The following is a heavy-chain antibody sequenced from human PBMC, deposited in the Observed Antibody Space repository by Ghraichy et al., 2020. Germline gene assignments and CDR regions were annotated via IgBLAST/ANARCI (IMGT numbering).Heavy chain of an antibody. CDR3: ARDKWGSDDYIWGSYHYTVFEI. V-gene: IGHV1-18*04. Sequence: ASVKVSCKASGYSFTTYGMSWVRQAPGQGLEWMGWISALNGDTKNAQNVQDRVTMTTDISTSTAYMELRSLRSDDTAVYYCARDKWGSDDYIWGSYHYTVFEIWGQGTLVTVSS. D-gene: IGHD3-16*02. CDR1: GYSFTTYG. J-gene: IGHJ4*02. CDR2: ISALNGDT.